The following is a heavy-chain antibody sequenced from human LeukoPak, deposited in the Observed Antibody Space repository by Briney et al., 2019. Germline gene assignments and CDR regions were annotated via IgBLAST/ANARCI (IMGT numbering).Heavy chain of an antibody. V-gene: IGHV1-2*02. CDR1: GYTFTGYY. J-gene: IGHJ4*02. CDR3: ASQGDYYGSSGYQSYFDY. CDR2: INPNSGDT. Sequence: ASVKVSCKASGYTFTGYYLHWVRQAPGQGLEWMGWINPNSGDTNYAQRFQGRVTMTRDTSINTAYMELSRLRSDDTAVYYCASQGDYYGSSGYQSYFDYWGQGTLVTVSS. D-gene: IGHD3-22*01.